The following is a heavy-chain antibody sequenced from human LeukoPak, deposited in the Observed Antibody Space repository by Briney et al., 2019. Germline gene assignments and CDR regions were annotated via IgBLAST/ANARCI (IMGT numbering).Heavy chain of an antibody. CDR2: INHSGST. Sequence: SETLSLTCAVYGGSFSGYYWSWIRQPPGKGLEWIGEINHSGSTNYNPSLKSRVTISVDTSKNQFSLKLSSVTAADTAVYYCARGCGEQQLNTPLDYWGQGTLVTVSS. D-gene: IGHD6-13*01. CDR1: GGSFSGYY. J-gene: IGHJ4*02. V-gene: IGHV4-34*01. CDR3: ARGCGEQQLNTPLDY.